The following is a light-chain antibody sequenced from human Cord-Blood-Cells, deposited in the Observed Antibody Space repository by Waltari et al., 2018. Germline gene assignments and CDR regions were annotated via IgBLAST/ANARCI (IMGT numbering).Light chain of an antibody. CDR1: SGSVSTSYY. CDR3: VLYMGSGISV. CDR2: STN. V-gene: IGLV8-61*01. Sequence: QTVVTQEPSFSVSPGGTVTLTCGLSSGSVSTSYYPSWYPQTPGQAPRTLIYSTNPRSSGVSDRFSASILGNKAALTITGAQADDESDYYCVLYMGSGISVFGGGTKLTVL. J-gene: IGLJ3*02.